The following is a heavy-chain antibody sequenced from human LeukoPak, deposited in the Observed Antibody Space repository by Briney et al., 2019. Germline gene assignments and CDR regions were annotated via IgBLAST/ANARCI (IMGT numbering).Heavy chain of an antibody. D-gene: IGHD3-22*01. CDR1: GFTFSAYA. J-gene: IGHJ4*02. V-gene: IGHV3-30*03. CDR3: VSIHRDSSGYGGLDY. CDR2: ISYDGTNI. Sequence: PGRSLRLSCEASGFTFSAYAMTWVRQAPGKGLEWVAVISYDGTNIYYADSVKGRFTISRDNSKNTLYLQMNSLRVEDTAVYYCVSIHRDSSGYGGLDYWGQGTLITVSS.